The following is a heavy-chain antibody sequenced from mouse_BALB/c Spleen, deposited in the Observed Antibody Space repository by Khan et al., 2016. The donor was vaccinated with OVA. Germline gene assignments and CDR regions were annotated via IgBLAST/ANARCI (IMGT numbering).Heavy chain of an antibody. J-gene: IGHJ3*01. D-gene: IGHD1-2*01. Sequence: EVELVKSGPELVKPGASVKISCKASGYTFTDYSMDWMRQSHGKSLARIGYIFPNDGGTTYNQKFKTKATLTVDTSSSTAYMELRSLTSEDSAVYYCARSGYGSFGYWGQGTLVTVSA. V-gene: IGHV1S29*02. CDR3: ARSGYGSFGY. CDR1: GYTFTDYS. CDR2: IFPNDGGT.